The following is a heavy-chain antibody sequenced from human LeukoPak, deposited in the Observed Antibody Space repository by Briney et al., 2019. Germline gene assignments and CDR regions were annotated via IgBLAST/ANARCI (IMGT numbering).Heavy chain of an antibody. J-gene: IGHJ3*02. D-gene: IGHD6-13*01. CDR3: ARLEGLATAGTDAFDI. CDR2: IYYSGST. CDR1: GGSISSYY. Sequence: SETLSLTCTVSGGSISSYYWSWIRQPPGKGLEWIGYIYYSGSTNYNPSLKGRVTISVDTSKNQFSLKLSSVTAADTAVYYCARLEGLATAGTDAFDIWGQGTMVTVSS. V-gene: IGHV4-59*01.